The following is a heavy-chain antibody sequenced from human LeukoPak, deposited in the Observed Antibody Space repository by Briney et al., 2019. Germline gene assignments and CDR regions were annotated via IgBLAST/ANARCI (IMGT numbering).Heavy chain of an antibody. CDR3: AKHMGSSSGYYFPD. J-gene: IGHJ4*02. D-gene: IGHD3-22*01. V-gene: IGHV3-23*01. CDR2: IPSSGGST. Sequence: GSLRLPCAASGSTFNSYAMSWVRQAPGKGLEWVSTIPSSGGSTYYADSVKGRFTISRDNSKNTLHVQMNSLRAEDTAVYYCAKHMGSSSGYYFPDWGQGTLVTVSS. CDR1: GSTFNSYA.